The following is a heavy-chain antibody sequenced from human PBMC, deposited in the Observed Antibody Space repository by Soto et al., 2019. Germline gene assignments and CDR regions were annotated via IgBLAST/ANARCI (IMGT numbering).Heavy chain of an antibody. J-gene: IGHJ4*02. D-gene: IGHD3-3*01. CDR2: ISGSGRST. V-gene: IGHV3-23*01. CDR1: GITFSNYA. CDR3: AKEVGGGTSTIPSYLDY. Sequence: GGSLRLSCAASGITFSNYALSWVRQAPGKGLEWVSGISGSGRSTYYADSVKGRFTISRDNSKNTLSLQMNSLRADDTAVYYCAKEVGGGTSTIPSYLDYRARRTLDTGSS.